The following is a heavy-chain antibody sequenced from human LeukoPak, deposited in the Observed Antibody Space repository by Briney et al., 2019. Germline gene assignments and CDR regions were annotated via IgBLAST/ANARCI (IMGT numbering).Heavy chain of an antibody. CDR3: AKGGGNSGSYSSPRLIDY. CDR2: IWYDGSNK. D-gene: IGHD1-26*01. V-gene: IGHV3-33*06. Sequence: PGGSLRLSCAASGFTFSSYGMHWVRQAPGKGLEWVAVIWYDGSNKYYADSVKGRFTISRDNSKNTLYLQMNSLRAEDTAVYYCAKGGGNSGSYSSPRLIDYWGQGTLVTVSS. J-gene: IGHJ4*02. CDR1: GFTFSSYG.